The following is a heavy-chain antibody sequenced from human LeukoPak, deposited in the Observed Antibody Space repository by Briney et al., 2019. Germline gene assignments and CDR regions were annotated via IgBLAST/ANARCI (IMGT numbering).Heavy chain of an antibody. V-gene: IGHV1-2*06. CDR1: GYTFTGYY. Sequence: ASVKVSCKASGYTFTGYYMHWVRQAPGQGLEWMGRINPNSGGTNYAQKFQGRVTMTRDTSISTAYMELSRLRSDDTAVYYCARLLSGNARHDYWGQETLVTVSS. CDR3: ARLLSGNARHDY. CDR2: INPNSGGT. D-gene: IGHD3-3*01. J-gene: IGHJ4*02.